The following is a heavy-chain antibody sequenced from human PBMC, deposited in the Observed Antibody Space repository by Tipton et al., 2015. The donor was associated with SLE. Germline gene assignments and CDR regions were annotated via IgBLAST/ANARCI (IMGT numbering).Heavy chain of an antibody. Sequence: QSGAEVKKPGASVKVSCKASGYTFTSYGISWVRQAPGQGLEWMGWISAYNGNTNYAQKLQGRVTMTTDTSTSTAYMELRSLRSDDTAVYYCARAGYSSGWYGSDDAFDIWGQGTMVTVSS. D-gene: IGHD6-19*01. V-gene: IGHV1-18*01. CDR2: ISAYNGNT. CDR1: GYTFTSYG. J-gene: IGHJ3*02. CDR3: ARAGYSSGWYGSDDAFDI.